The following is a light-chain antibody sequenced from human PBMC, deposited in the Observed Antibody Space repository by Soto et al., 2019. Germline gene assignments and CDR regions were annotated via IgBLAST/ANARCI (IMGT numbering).Light chain of an antibody. V-gene: IGKV1-5*01. CDR2: EAS. CDR1: QGISRW. J-gene: IGKJ1*01. Sequence: EIQMTQSPSTLSASVGDRVTITCRASQGISRWLAWYQQKPGRAPKLLIYEASILESGVPSRFSGSGSGTEFTLTISSLQPSDFATYYCQQSNSKSWTFGQGTKVDIK. CDR3: QQSNSKSWT.